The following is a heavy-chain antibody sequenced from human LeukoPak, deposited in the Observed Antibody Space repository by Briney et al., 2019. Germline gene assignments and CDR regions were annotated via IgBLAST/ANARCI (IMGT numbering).Heavy chain of an antibody. D-gene: IGHD5-18*01. CDR1: GYTFTGYY. J-gene: IGHJ4*02. V-gene: IGHV1-2*02. CDR3: ARAQTRGYSYGYFF. CDR2: INPNSGGT. Sequence: ASVKVSCKASGYTFTGYYMHWVRQAPGQGLEWMGWINPNSGGTNYAQKFQGRVTMTRDTSISTACMELSRLRSDDTAVYYCARAQTRGYSYGYFFWGQGTLVTVSS.